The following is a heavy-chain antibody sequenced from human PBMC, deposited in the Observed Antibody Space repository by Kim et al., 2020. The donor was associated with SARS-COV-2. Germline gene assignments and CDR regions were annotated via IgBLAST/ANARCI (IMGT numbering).Heavy chain of an antibody. V-gene: IGHV1-18*01. J-gene: IGHJ3*02. CDR1: GYTFTSYG. CDR2: ISAYNGNT. D-gene: IGHD2-2*02. CDR3: ARVWPQVVPAAIHCGGGGCGDAFDI. Sequence: ASVKVSCKASGYTFTSYGISWVRQAPGQGLEWMGWISAYNGNTNYAQKLQGRVTMTTNTSTSTAYMELRSLRSDDTAVYYCARVWPQVVPAAIHCGGGGCGDAFDIWGQGTMVTVSS.